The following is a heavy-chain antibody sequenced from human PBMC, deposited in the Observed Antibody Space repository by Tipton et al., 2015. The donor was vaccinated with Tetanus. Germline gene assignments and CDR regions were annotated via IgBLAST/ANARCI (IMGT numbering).Heavy chain of an antibody. D-gene: IGHD2-2*01. Sequence: SLRLSCAASGFTLSTYWMSWVRQAPGKGLEWVASIKQDGSEKYYVDSVKGRFTISRDNAKNSLYLQMNSLTADDTAVYYCARGLCTSSSCPKHYFDYWGQGTLVTVSS. CDR3: ARGLCTSSSCPKHYFDY. V-gene: IGHV3-7*01. J-gene: IGHJ4*02. CDR1: GFTLSTYW. CDR2: IKQDGSEK.